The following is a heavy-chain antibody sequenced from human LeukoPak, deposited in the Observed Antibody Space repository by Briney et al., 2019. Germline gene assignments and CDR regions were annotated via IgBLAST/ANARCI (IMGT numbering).Heavy chain of an antibody. Sequence: SETLSLTCTVSGGSLSSGGYYWSWIRQHPGTGLEWIGYIYHSGTTYYNPSLKSRLTISVDTSGNQFSLRLSSVTAADTAVYYCARCRDGYNLLDYWGQGTLVTVSS. CDR1: GGSLSSGGYY. CDR3: ARCRDGYNLLDY. V-gene: IGHV4-31*03. CDR2: IYHSGTT. J-gene: IGHJ4*02. D-gene: IGHD5-24*01.